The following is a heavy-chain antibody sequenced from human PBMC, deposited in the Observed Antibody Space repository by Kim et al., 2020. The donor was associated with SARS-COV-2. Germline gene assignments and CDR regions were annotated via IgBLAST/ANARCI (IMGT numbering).Heavy chain of an antibody. CDR3: ARGRKPPIYLDY. Sequence: SETLSLTCAVYGGSFSGYYWSWIRQPPGKGLEWIGEINHSGSTNYNPSLKSRVTISVDTSKNQFSLKLSSVTAADTAVYYCARGRKPPIYLDYWGQGTLVTVSS. CDR1: GGSFSGYY. CDR2: INHSGST. D-gene: IGHD3-9*01. J-gene: IGHJ4*02. V-gene: IGHV4-34*01.